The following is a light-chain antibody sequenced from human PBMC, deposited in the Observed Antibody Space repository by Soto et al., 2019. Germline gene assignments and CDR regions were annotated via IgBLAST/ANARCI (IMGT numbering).Light chain of an antibody. CDR2: EVT. Sequence: SVLTQPPSASGSPGQSVTISCSGTSSDIGDYNYVSWYQQYSGKAPKLIIFEVTKRPSGVPDRFSGSKSGNTASLTVSGLQTEDEAYYYCSSYAASSHLLFGGGTQLTVL. CDR3: SSYAASSHLL. V-gene: IGLV2-8*01. J-gene: IGLJ2*01. CDR1: SSDIGDYNY.